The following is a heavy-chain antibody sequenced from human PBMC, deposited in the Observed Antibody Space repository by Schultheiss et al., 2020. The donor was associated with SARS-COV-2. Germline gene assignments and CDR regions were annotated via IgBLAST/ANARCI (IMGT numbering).Heavy chain of an antibody. Sequence: SQTLSLTCTVSGGSISGYYWNWIRQPPGKGLEWIGSIHYSGSTYYNPSLKSRVTISVDTSRRQFSLKLTSVTAADTAVYYCAREPHRGISGVVILAWFDPWGQGTLVTVSS. CDR1: GGSISGYY. D-gene: IGHD3-3*01. J-gene: IGHJ5*02. V-gene: IGHV4-59*12. CDR2: IHYSGST. CDR3: AREPHRGISGVVILAWFDP.